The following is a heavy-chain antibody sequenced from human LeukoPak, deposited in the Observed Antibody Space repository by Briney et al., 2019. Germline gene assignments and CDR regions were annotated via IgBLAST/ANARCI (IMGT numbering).Heavy chain of an antibody. Sequence: GGSLRLSCAASEFTFSSYAMHWVRQAPGKGLEYVSAISSNGGSTYYANSVKGRFTISRDNSKNTLYLQMGSLRAEDMAVYYCARAPYYDSSGYCDYWGQGTLVTVSS. D-gene: IGHD3-22*01. CDR3: ARAPYYDSSGYCDY. V-gene: IGHV3-64*01. CDR2: ISSNGGST. CDR1: EFTFSSYA. J-gene: IGHJ4*02.